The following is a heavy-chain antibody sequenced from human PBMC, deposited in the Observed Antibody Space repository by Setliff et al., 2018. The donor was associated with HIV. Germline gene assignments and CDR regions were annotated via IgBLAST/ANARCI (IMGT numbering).Heavy chain of an antibody. V-gene: IGHV1-2*02. Sequence: GASVKVSCKASGYTFTGYYMHWVRQAPGQGLEWMGWINPNSGDTNYAQKFQGRVTMTRDTSISTAYMELSRLRSDDTAVYYCVRDSYYDSSGYRGGGPGGYYYYGMDVWGQGTTVTVSS. CDR3: VRDSYYDSSGYRGGGPGGYYYYGMDV. CDR1: GYTFTGYY. D-gene: IGHD3-22*01. J-gene: IGHJ6*02. CDR2: INPNSGDT.